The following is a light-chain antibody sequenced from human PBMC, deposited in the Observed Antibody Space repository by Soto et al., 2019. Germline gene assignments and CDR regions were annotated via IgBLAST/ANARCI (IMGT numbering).Light chain of an antibody. J-gene: IGKJ2*01. V-gene: IGKV1-39*01. CDR2: GAS. CDR3: QQTYSTPRA. CDR1: QSISSS. Sequence: DIQMTQSPSSLSASVGDRVTVTCRASQSISSSLNWYKQKPGQAPKLLIYGASSLHSGVPSRFGGGGSGTDFTLTISSLQPEDFATYFCQQTYSTPRAFGQGTQLEIK.